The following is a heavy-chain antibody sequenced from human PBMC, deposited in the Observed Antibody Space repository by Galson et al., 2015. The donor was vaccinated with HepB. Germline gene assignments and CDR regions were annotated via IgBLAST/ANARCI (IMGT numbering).Heavy chain of an antibody. CDR1: GLTFSNYA. J-gene: IGHJ4*02. CDR2: ISGSGGST. D-gene: IGHD3-22*01. V-gene: IGHV3-23*01. CDR3: AKDGNGILVVFDY. Sequence: SLRLSCAASGLTFSNYAMTWVRQAPGKGLEWVSTISGSGGSTYYADSVKGRFTISRDNSKNTLYLQMNSLRAEDTAVYYCAKDGNGILVVFDYWGQGTLGTVSS.